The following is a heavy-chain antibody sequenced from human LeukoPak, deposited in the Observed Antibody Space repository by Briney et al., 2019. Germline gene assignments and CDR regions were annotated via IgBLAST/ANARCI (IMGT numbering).Heavy chain of an antibody. CDR2: ISNDKT. J-gene: IGHJ5*02. CDR1: GFPFRNHA. D-gene: IGHD2-15*01. V-gene: IGHV3-23*01. CDR3: VREAGYCASVCLKTNWFDP. Sequence: PGGSLRLSCAASGFPFRNHAMSWVRQPPGKGLEWVSAISNDKTYYADSVRGRFTISRDDSKNMVYLQMNSLRVEDTARYYCVREAGYCASVCLKTNWFDPWGQGTLVTVSS.